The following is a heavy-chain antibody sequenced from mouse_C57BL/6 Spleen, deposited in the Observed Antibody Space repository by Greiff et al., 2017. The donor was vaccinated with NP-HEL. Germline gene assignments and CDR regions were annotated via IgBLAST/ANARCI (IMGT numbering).Heavy chain of an antibody. J-gene: IGHJ2*01. Sequence: VQLQQSGPELVKPGASVKISCKASGYAFSSSWMNWVKQRPGKGLEWIGRIYPGAGDTNYNGKFKGKATLTADKSSSTAYMQLSSLTSEDSAVYFCAPGIYYYGSSYGYWGQGTTLTVSS. CDR2: IYPGAGDT. D-gene: IGHD1-1*01. CDR3: APGIYYYGSSYGY. CDR1: GYAFSSSW. V-gene: IGHV1-82*01.